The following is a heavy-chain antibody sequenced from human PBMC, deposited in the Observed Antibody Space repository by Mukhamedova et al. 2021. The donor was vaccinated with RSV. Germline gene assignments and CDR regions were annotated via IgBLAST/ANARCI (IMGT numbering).Heavy chain of an antibody. CDR2: IRSKANSYAT. CDR1: FSGSA. D-gene: IGHD2/OR15-2a*01. CDR3: SRLFNTATDY. J-gene: IGHJ4*02. Sequence: FSGSAMHWVRQASGKGLEWIGRIRSKANSYATAYAASVEGRFTISRDDSKNTAYLQMNSLKTKDTAVYYCSRLFNTATDYWGQGT. V-gene: IGHV3-73*01.